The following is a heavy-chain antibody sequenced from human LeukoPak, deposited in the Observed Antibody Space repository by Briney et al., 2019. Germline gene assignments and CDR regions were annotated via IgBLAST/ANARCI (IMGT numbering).Heavy chain of an antibody. CDR2: IYYSGST. Sequence: SETLSLTCTVSGGSISSSSYYWGWIRQPPGKGLEWIGSIYYSGSTYYNPSLKSRVTISVDTSKNQFSLKLSSVTAADTAVYYCARQGYDFWSGYFSRHNWFDPWGQGTLVTVSS. CDR1: GGSISSSSYY. D-gene: IGHD3-3*01. V-gene: IGHV4-39*01. J-gene: IGHJ5*02. CDR3: ARQGYDFWSGYFSRHNWFDP.